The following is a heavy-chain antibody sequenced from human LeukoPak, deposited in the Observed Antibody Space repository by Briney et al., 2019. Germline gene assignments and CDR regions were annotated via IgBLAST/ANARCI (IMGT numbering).Heavy chain of an antibody. CDR1: GYSISSGYY. J-gene: IGHJ4*02. CDR2: IYHSGST. V-gene: IGHV4-38-2*02. D-gene: IGHD4-23*01. Sequence: SETLSLTCTVSGYSISSGYYWGWIRQPPGKGLEWIGSIYHSGSTYYNPSLKSRVTISVDTSKNQFSLKLSSVTAADTAVYYCARTPDAKTTVVTGGPDYWGQGTLVTVSS. CDR3: ARTPDAKTTVVTGGPDY.